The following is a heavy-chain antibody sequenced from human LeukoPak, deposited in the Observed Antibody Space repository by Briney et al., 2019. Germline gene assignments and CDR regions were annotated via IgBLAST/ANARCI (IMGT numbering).Heavy chain of an antibody. D-gene: IGHD2-2*01. CDR1: GFTVSSNY. Sequence: GGSLRLSCAASGFTVSSNYMSWVRQAPGKGLEWVSVIYSGGSTYYADSVKGRFTISRDNSKNTLYLQMNSLRAEDTAVYYCASIRYCSSTSCRDYWGQGTLVTVSS. CDR3: ASIRYCSSTSCRDY. V-gene: IGHV3-66*01. J-gene: IGHJ4*02. CDR2: IYSGGST.